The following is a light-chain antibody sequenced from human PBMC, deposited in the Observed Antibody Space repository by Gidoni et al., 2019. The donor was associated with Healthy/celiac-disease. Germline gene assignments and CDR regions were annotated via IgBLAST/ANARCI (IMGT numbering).Light chain of an antibody. Sequence: QPVLTQPPSASASLVASVTLTCTLSSGYSNYKVDWYQQRPGKGPRFVMRGGTGGIVGSKGDGIPDRFSVLGSGLNRYLTSKNIQEEDESDYHCGADHGSGSNFAVVFGGGTKLTVL. CDR2: GGTGGIVG. CDR1: SGYSNYK. V-gene: IGLV9-49*01. J-gene: IGLJ2*01. CDR3: GADHGSGSNFAVV.